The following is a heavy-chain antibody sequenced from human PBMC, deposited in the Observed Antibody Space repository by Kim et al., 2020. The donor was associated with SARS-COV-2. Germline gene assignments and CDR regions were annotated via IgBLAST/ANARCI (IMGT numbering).Heavy chain of an antibody. CDR3: AREGSGSYNWFDP. J-gene: IGHJ5*02. V-gene: IGHV1-3*01. Sequence: RYAQNFQGRLTITRDTSATTAYMELSRLTSKDTAVYFCAREGSGSYNWFDPWGQGTLVTVSS. D-gene: IGHD3-10*01.